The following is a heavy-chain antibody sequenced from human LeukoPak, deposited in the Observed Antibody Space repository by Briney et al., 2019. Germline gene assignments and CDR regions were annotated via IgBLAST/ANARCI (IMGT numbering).Heavy chain of an antibody. D-gene: IGHD3-3*01. CDR1: GFTFSSYA. V-gene: IGHV3-23*01. J-gene: IGHJ6*02. CDR3: AKQTIEYDFWSGYEDPYYYYGMDV. Sequence: GGSLRLSCAASGFTFSSYAMSWVRQAPGKGLEWVSAISGSGGSTYYADSVKGRSTISRDNSKNTLYLQMNSLRAEDTAVYYCAKQTIEYDFWSGYEDPYYYYGMDVWGQGTTVTVSS. CDR2: ISGSGGST.